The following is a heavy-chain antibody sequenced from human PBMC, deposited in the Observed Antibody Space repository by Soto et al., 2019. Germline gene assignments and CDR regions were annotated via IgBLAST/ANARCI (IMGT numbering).Heavy chain of an antibody. D-gene: IGHD3-3*01. V-gene: IGHV4-61*08. CDR3: ARGGDFWSGASRGYFDY. Sequence: SETLSLTCTVSGGSISSDDYYWSWIRQPPGKGLEWIGYTYYSGSTNYNPSLKSRVTISVDTSRTQFSLKLSSVTAADTAVYYCARGGDFWSGASRGYFDYWGQGTLVTVSS. J-gene: IGHJ4*02. CDR2: TYYSGST. CDR1: GGSISSDDYY.